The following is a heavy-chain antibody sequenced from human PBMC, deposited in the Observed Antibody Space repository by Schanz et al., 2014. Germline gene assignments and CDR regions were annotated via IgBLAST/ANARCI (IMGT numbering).Heavy chain of an antibody. Sequence: QVHLVESGGGVVQPGRSLRLSCAASGFTFSSYGMHWVRQAPGKGLEWVAFIRYDGSNKYYADSVKGRFTISRDNSKNTLYLQMNSLRVEDTAVYYCAREDMLRGIRAFDIWGQGTMVTVSS. CDR3: AREDMLRGIRAFDI. CDR1: GFTFSSYG. V-gene: IGHV3-33*08. CDR2: IRYDGSNK. D-gene: IGHD3-10*01. J-gene: IGHJ3*02.